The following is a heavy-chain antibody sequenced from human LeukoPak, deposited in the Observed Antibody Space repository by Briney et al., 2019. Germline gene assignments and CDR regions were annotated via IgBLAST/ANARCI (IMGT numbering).Heavy chain of an antibody. CDR3: ASGMTTVTTRQFDY. Sequence: SVRVSCKASGGTFSIYAISWVRQAPGQGLEWMGGIIPIFGTANYAQKFQGRVTIAADKSTSTAYMELSSLRSEDTAVYYCASGMTTVTTRQFDYWGQGTLVTVSS. J-gene: IGHJ4*02. CDR1: GGTFSIYA. V-gene: IGHV1-69*06. D-gene: IGHD4-17*01. CDR2: IIPIFGTA.